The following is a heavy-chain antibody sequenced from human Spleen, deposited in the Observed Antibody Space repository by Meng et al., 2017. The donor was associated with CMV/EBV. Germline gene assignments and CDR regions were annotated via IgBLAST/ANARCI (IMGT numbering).Heavy chain of an antibody. D-gene: IGHD3-9*01. V-gene: IGHV1-69*10. Sequence: SVKVSCKASGGSFNIYAVNWVRQAPGQGLEWMGGIIPIVGITKYAQKFQGRVTITADRSTNTAYMELSSLRSGDTAVYYCARAPLLRLRYFSPPDYWGQGTLVTVS. CDR3: ARAPLLRLRYFSPPDY. CDR1: GGSFNIYA. J-gene: IGHJ4*02. CDR2: IIPIVGIT.